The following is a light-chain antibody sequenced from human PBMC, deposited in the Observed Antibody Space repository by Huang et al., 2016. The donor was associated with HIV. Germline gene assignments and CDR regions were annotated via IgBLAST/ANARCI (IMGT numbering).Light chain of an antibody. V-gene: IGKV1-39*01. CDR3: QQSYSPPYT. CDR1: HSITSY. J-gene: IGKJ2*01. CDR2: TAS. Sequence: IQMPQSPSSLPASVGDRVTVTCRASHSITSYLTWYQLKPGKAPKLLIHTASSLQSGVPSRFSGSGSGTDFTLTISSLQPEDFATYCCQQSYSPPYTFGQGTKLEIK.